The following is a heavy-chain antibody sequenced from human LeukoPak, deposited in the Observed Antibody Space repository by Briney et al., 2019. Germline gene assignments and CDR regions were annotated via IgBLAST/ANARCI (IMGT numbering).Heavy chain of an antibody. CDR2: ISSSSSYI. CDR3: AREDSNYGSDYFDY. CDR1: GFTFSSYS. D-gene: IGHD4-11*01. J-gene: IGHJ4*02. Sequence: GGSLRLSCAASGFTFSSYSMNWVRQAPGKGLEWVSSISSSSSYIYYADSVKGRFTISRDNAKNSLYLQMNSLRAEDTAVYYCAREDSNYGSDYFDYWGQGTLVTVSS. V-gene: IGHV3-21*01.